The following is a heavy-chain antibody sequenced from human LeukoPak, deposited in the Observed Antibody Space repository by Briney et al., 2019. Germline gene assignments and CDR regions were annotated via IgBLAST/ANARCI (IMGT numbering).Heavy chain of an antibody. D-gene: IGHD2-15*01. CDR2: IWYDGSNK. J-gene: IGHJ5*02. CDR3: ARLYGSYPGWFDP. V-gene: IGHV3-33*01. Sequence: WRSLRLSCAASGFTFSSYGMHWVRQAPGKGLEWVAVIWYDGSNKYYADSVKGRFTISRDNSKNTLYLQMNSLRAEDTAVYYCARLYGSYPGWFDPWGQGTLVTVSS. CDR1: GFTFSSYG.